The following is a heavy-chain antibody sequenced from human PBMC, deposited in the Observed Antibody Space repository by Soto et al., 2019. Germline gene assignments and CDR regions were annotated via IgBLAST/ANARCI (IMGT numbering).Heavy chain of an antibody. Sequence: QVQLVESGGGVVQPGRSLRLSCAASGFTFSSYGMHWVRQAPGKGLEWVAVIWYDGSNKYYADSVKGRFTISRDNSKNTLYLQMNSLRAEDTAVYYCARDDSSSWYWYSSCLYGGFFDYWGQGTLVTVSS. CDR1: GFTFSSYG. V-gene: IGHV3-33*01. D-gene: IGHD6-13*01. J-gene: IGHJ4*02. CDR3: ARDDSSSWYWYSSCLYGGFFDY. CDR2: IWYDGSNK.